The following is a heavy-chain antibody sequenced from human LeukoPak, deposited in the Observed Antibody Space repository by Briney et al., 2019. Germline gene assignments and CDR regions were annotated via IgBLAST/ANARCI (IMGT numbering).Heavy chain of an antibody. CDR2: ISGSGGST. CDR1: GFTFSSYA. V-gene: IGHV3-23*01. D-gene: IGHD3-3*01. Sequence: GGSLRLSCAASGFTFSSYAMSWVRQAPGKGLEWVSAISGSGGSTYYADSVKGRFTISRDNSKNTLYLQMNSLRAEDTAVYYCAKDPKRWSFTIFGVVTLMDYRGQGTLVTVSS. J-gene: IGHJ4*02. CDR3: AKDPKRWSFTIFGVVTLMDY.